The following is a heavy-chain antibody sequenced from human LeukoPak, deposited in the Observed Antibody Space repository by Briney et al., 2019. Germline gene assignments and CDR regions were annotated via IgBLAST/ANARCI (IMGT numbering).Heavy chain of an antibody. V-gene: IGHV3-23*01. CDR2: ITGSGGST. CDR1: GFTFSSYA. CDR3: AKTRITMIVVVTPAPIDY. D-gene: IGHD3-22*01. J-gene: IGHJ4*02. Sequence: GGSLRLSCAASGFTFSSYAMSWVRQAPGKGLEWVSAITGSGGSTYYADSVKGRFTISRDNSKNTLYLQMNSLRAEDTAVYYCAKTRITMIVVVTPAPIDYWGQGTLVTVSS.